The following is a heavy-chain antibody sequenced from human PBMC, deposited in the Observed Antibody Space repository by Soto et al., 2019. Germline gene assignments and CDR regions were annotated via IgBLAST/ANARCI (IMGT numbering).Heavy chain of an antibody. CDR3: ARDRGLDYSSSSDAFGD. Sequence: QVLLVESGGGLVKPGGSLRLSCAGSGFTFSDYSMTWIRQAPGKGLEWLSSISPTGTYISYADSVKGRFTISRDYAMIYVFIQMNSRRTTGTYLYCCARDRGLDYSSSSDAFGDWGQGTMVSFSS. V-gene: IGHV3-11*06. CDR2: ISPTGTYI. CDR1: GFTFSDYS. J-gene: IGHJ3*01. D-gene: IGHD6-6*01.